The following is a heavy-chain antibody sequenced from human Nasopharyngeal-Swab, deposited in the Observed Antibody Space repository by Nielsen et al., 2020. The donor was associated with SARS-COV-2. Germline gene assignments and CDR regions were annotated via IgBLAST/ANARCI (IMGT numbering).Heavy chain of an antibody. D-gene: IGHD3-3*01. CDR1: GYTFTRNG. Sequence: ASVKVSCKTSGYTFTRNGISWVRQAPGQGLEWMGWISGYNGNTNYAQKYQGRLTMTTDTSTSTAYMELRSLRSDDTAVYYCARGYPVTIFGVVTQYWGQGTLVTVSS. CDR2: ISGYNGNT. V-gene: IGHV1-18*01. J-gene: IGHJ4*02. CDR3: ARGYPVTIFGVVTQY.